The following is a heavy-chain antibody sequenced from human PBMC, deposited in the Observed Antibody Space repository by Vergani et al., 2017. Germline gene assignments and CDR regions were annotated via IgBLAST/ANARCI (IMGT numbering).Heavy chain of an antibody. Sequence: QLQLQESGPGLVKPSETLSLTCTVSGGSISSSSYYWGWIRQPPGKGLEWIGSIYYSGSTYYNPSLKSRVTISVDTSKNQFSLKLGSVTAADTAVYYCAREQRYQYGMDVWGQGTTVTVSS. CDR2: IYYSGST. D-gene: IGHD2-2*01. CDR1: GGSISSSSYY. V-gene: IGHV4-39*07. J-gene: IGHJ6*02. CDR3: AREQRYQYGMDV.